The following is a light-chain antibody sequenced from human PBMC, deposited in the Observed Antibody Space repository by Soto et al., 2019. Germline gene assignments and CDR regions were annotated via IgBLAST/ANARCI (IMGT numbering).Light chain of an antibody. CDR1: SSNIGSNY. CDR3: AACDDSLSGRV. CDR2: RNN. J-gene: IGLJ3*02. V-gene: IGLV1-47*01. Sequence: QSVLTQPPSASGTPGQRVTISCSGSSSNIGSNYVYWYQQLPGTAPKLLIYRNNQRPSGVPDRFSGSKSGTSASLAISGLRSEDEADDDCAACDDSLSGRVFGGGTKLTVL.